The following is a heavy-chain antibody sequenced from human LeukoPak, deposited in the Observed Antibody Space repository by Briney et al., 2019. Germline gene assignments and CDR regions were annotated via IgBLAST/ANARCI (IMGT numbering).Heavy chain of an antibody. CDR1: GGSFSGYY. D-gene: IGHD3-10*01. Sequence: PSETLSLTCAVYGGSFSGYYWSWIRQPPGKGLEWIGEINHSGSTNYNPSLKSRVTISVDTSKNQFSLKLGSVAAADTAVYYCARGRITMVRGVIMGFDYWGQGTLVTVSS. V-gene: IGHV4-34*01. J-gene: IGHJ4*02. CDR3: ARGRITMVRGVIMGFDY. CDR2: INHSGST.